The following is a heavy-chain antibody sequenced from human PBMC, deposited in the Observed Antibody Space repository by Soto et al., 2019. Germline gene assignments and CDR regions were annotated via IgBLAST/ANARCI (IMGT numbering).Heavy chain of an antibody. D-gene: IGHD6-13*01. V-gene: IGHV4-31*03. CDR3: ARDRVPLSSWYYYGMDV. CDR2: IYYSGST. Sequence: QVQLQESGPGLVKPSQTLSLTCTVSGGSISSGGYYWSWIRQHPGKGLEWIGYIYYSGSTYYNPSLKSRVTISVETSKNQLSLKLSSVTAADTAVYYCARDRVPLSSWYYYGMDVWGQGTTVTVSS. CDR1: GGSISSGGYY. J-gene: IGHJ6*02.